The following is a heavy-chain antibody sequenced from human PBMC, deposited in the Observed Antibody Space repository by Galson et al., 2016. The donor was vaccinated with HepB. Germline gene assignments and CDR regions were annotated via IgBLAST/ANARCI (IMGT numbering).Heavy chain of an antibody. Sequence: SLRLSCAASGFTFSSYSMNWVRQAPGKGLEWVSYISSSSSIIYYADSVKGRFTISRDNAKNSLHLQLNILRDGDTTVHYWAREWDFWSDYSGFRYYYFGMDVWGQGTTVTVSS. V-gene: IGHV3-48*02. J-gene: IGHJ6*02. D-gene: IGHD3-3*01. CDR1: GFTFSSYS. CDR3: AREWDFWSDYSGFRYYYFGMDV. CDR2: ISSSSSII.